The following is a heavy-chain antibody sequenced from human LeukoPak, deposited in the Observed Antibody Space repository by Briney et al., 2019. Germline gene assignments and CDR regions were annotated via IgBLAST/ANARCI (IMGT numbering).Heavy chain of an antibody. CDR3: ARDGRDSSGYYPDY. CDR1: GGTFSSYA. Sequence: ASVKVSCKASGGTFSSYAISWVRQAPGQGLEWMGGTIPIFGTANYAQKFQGRVTITADKSTSTAYMELSRLRSDDTAVYYCARDGRDSSGYYPDYWGQGTLVTVSS. D-gene: IGHD3-22*01. CDR2: TIPIFGTA. J-gene: IGHJ4*02. V-gene: IGHV1-69*06.